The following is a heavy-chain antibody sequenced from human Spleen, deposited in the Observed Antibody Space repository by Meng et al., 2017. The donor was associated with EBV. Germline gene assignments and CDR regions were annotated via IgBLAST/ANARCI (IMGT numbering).Heavy chain of an antibody. Sequence: QVQLGQSGAEVKKPGSSVKASCNTSGGTFSSYAISWVRQAPGQGLEWMGGLIPMFGAPNYAQKFQGRVTIIADESTSTHYMALSSLRSEDTAVYYCASESGRGYTPDYWGQGTLVTVSS. V-gene: IGHV1-69*01. CDR3: ASESGRGYTPDY. D-gene: IGHD3-10*01. CDR1: GGTFSSYA. CDR2: LIPMFGAP. J-gene: IGHJ4*02.